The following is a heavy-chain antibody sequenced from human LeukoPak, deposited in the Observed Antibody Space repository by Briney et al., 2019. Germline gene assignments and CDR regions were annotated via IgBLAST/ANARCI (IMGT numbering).Heavy chain of an antibody. D-gene: IGHD2-2*01. CDR3: ARDLCSSSYCPTNRIDH. CDR1: GDSLSSNSAA. V-gene: IGHV6-1*01. Sequence: SQTLSPSCAISGDSLSSNSAAWNWIRQSPSRGLEWLGRTYYRSKWYNDYAISVKSRITINRDTSKNQFSLQLNSVTPEDTAVYYCARDLCSSSYCPTNRIDHCGQGTLVTVSS. CDR2: TYYRSKWYN. J-gene: IGHJ5*02.